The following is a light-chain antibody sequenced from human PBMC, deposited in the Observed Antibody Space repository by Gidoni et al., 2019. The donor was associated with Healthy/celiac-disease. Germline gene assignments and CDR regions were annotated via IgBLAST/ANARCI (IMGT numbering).Light chain of an antibody. CDR3: QSADSSGTYNV. Sequence: SYELTQPPSVSVSPGQTARLTCSGDALPKQYAYWYQQKPGQAPVLVIYKDSERPSGIPERFSGSSSGTTVTLSISAVQAEDEADYYCQSADSSGTYNVFGGGTKLPVL. CDR2: KDS. J-gene: IGLJ2*01. V-gene: IGLV3-25*03. CDR1: ALPKQY.